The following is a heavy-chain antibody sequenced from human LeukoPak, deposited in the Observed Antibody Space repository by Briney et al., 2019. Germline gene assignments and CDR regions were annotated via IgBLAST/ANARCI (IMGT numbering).Heavy chain of an antibody. CDR1: GGSISSYY. J-gene: IGHJ5*02. Sequence: SETLSLTCTVSGGSISSYYWSRIRQPPGKGLEWIGYIYYSGSTNYNPSLKSRVTISVDTSKNQFSLKLSSVTAADTAVYYCARSNGKTIAAVSSGFDPWGQGTLVTVSS. CDR2: IYYSGST. CDR3: ARSNGKTIAAVSSGFDP. D-gene: IGHD6-25*01. V-gene: IGHV4-59*01.